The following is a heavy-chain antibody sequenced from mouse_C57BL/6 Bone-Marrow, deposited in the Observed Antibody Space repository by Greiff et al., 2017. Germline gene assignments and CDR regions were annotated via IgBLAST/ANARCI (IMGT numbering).Heavy chain of an antibody. CDR1: GYTFTSYW. D-gene: IGHD2-3*01. V-gene: IGHV1-61*01. Sequence: VQLQQPGAELVRPGSSVKLSCKASGYTFTSYWMDWVKQRPGQGLEWIGNIYPSDSETHYNQKFKDKATLTVDKSSSTAYMQLSSLTSEDSAVYYCARKGWLPYAVGYWGQGTSVTVSS. CDR2: IYPSDSET. CDR3: ARKGWLPYAVGY. J-gene: IGHJ4*01.